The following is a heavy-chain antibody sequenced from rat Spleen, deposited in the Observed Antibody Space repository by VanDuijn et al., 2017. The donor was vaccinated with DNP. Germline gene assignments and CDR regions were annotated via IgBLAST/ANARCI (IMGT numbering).Heavy chain of an antibody. V-gene: IGHV5-22*01. CDR2: ISYDGRNT. D-gene: IGHD4-3*01. CDR1: GFTFSDYY. Sequence: EVQLVESGGDLVQPGGSLKLACAASGFTFSDYYMAWVRQAPTQGLGWVAYISYDGRNTYYGDSVKGRFTISRDNAKSTLYLRMNSLRSEDMATYYSASWGIRAYYFDSWGQGVMVTVSS. CDR3: ASWGIRAYYFDS. J-gene: IGHJ2*01.